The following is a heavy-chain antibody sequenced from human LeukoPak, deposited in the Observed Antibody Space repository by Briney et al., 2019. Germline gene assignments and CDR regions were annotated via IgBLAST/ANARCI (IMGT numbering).Heavy chain of an antibody. CDR2: IYPGDSDT. V-gene: IGHV5-51*01. CDR3: ARVAGYCSSTSCYSYYYYMDV. J-gene: IGHJ6*03. CDR1: GYSFTSYW. Sequence: GESLKISCKGSGYSFTSYWIGWVRQMPGKGLEWMGIIYPGDSDTRYSPSFQGQVTISADKSISTAYLQWSSLKASDTAMYYCARVAGYCSSTSCYSYYYYMDVWGKGTTVTVSS. D-gene: IGHD2-2*01.